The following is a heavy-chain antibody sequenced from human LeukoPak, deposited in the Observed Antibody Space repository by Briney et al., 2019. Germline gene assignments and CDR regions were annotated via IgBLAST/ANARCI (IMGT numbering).Heavy chain of an antibody. V-gene: IGHV1-69*06. CDR3: ARVVAAANNWFDP. CDR2: IIPTFGTA. J-gene: IGHJ5*02. CDR1: GGTFSSYA. Sequence: ASVKVSCKASGGTFSSYAISWVRQAPGQGLEWMGGIIPTFGTANYAQKFQGRVTITADKSTSTAYMELSSLRSEDTAVYYCARVVAAANNWFDPWGQGTLVTVSS. D-gene: IGHD6-13*01.